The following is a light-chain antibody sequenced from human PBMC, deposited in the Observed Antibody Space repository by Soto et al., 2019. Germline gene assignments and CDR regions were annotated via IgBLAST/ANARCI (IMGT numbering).Light chain of an antibody. V-gene: IGKV1-5*01. CDR1: QSISSW. CDR3: QQYNSYSRT. J-gene: IGKJ1*01. CDR2: DAS. Sequence: TKTPSTLSASVGDRVTITCRASQSISSWLAWYQQKPGKAPKLLIYDASSLESGVPSRFSGSGSGTEFTLTISSLQPGDFATYYCQQYNSYSRTFGQGTKVDIK.